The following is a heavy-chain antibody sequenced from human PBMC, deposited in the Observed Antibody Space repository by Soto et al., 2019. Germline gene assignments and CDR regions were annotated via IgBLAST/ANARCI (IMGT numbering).Heavy chain of an antibody. CDR2: IRSKPNTDAT. CDR1: GFTFSDSA. J-gene: IGHJ6*03. CDR3: TRHVDCSGGSCYSGYYYYMDV. V-gene: IGHV3-73*01. D-gene: IGHD2-15*01. Sequence: GGSLRLSWAASGFTFSDSAMHWVRQASGKGLEWVGLIRSKPNTDATAYAASVKGRFTISRDDSKNTAYLQMNSLKTEDTAVYYCTRHVDCSGGSCYSGYYYYMDVWGKGTTVTVSS.